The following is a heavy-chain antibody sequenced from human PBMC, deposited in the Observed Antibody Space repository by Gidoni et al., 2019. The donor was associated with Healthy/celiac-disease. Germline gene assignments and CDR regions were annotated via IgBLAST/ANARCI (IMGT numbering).Heavy chain of an antibody. Sequence: QVQLQQWGAGLLKPSETLSLTCAVYGGSFSGYYWSWIRQPPGKGLEWIGEINHSGSTNYNPSLKSRVTISVDTSKNQFSLKLSSVTAADTAVYYCARGIAVAGPKDYYYYGMDVWGQGTTVTVSS. CDR3: ARGIAVAGPKDYYYYGMDV. CDR2: INHSGST. D-gene: IGHD6-19*01. V-gene: IGHV4-34*01. CDR1: GGSFSGYY. J-gene: IGHJ6*02.